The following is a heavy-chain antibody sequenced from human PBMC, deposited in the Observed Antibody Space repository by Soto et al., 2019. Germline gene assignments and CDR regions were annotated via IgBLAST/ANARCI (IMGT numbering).Heavy chain of an antibody. Sequence: ASVKVSCKASGYTFTGYDINWVRQATGQGLEWMGWMNPNSGNIGYAQKFQGRVTMTRNTSISTAYMELSSLRSEDTAVYYCASMTYQEDYYYYYMDVWGKGTTVTVSS. CDR3: ASMTYQEDYYYYYMDV. CDR2: MNPNSGNI. V-gene: IGHV1-8*01. CDR1: GYTFTGYD. D-gene: IGHD2-21*02. J-gene: IGHJ6*03.